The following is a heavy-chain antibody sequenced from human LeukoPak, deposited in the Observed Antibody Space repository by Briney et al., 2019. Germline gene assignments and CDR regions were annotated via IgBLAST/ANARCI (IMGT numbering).Heavy chain of an antibody. V-gene: IGHV4-31*03. CDR3: ARATVVTPGSGAFDI. J-gene: IGHJ3*02. CDR1: GGSISSGGYY. CDR2: IYYSGST. Sequence: SETLSLTCTVSGGSISSGGYYWSWIRQHPGKGPEWIGYIYYSGSTYYNPSLKSRVTISVDTSKNQFSLKLSSVTAADTAVYYCARATVVTPGSGAFDIWGQGTMVTVSS. D-gene: IGHD4-23*01.